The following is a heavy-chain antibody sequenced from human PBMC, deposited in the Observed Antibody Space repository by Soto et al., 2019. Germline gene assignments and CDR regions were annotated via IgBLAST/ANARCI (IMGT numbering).Heavy chain of an antibody. CDR3: ARDQRITMFRGDYYGMDV. CDR2: SYYSGST. D-gene: IGHD3-10*01. CDR1: GGSISSGGYY. Sequence: QVQLQESGPGLVKPSQTLSLTCTVYGGSISSGGYYWSWLRQHPGKVMEWIGYSYYSGSTYYNPSLKSRVTISVDTSKNQFSLKLSSVTASDTAVYYCARDQRITMFRGDYYGMDVWGQRSTVTVSS. J-gene: IGHJ6*02. V-gene: IGHV4-31*03.